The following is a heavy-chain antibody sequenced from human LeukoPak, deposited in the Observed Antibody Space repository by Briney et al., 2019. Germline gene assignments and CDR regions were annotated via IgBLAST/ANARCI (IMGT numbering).Heavy chain of an antibody. D-gene: IGHD3-22*01. CDR1: GFNFSSYG. V-gene: IGHV3-33*06. CDR2: IWYDGSNK. CDR3: AKEGVSYYDSSGYSI. Sequence: GGSLRLSCAASGFNFSSYGMHWVRQAPGKGLEWVAVIWYDGSNKYYADSVKGRFTISRDNSKNTLYLQMNSLRAEDTAVYYCAKEGVSYYDSSGYSIWGQGTMVTVSS. J-gene: IGHJ3*02.